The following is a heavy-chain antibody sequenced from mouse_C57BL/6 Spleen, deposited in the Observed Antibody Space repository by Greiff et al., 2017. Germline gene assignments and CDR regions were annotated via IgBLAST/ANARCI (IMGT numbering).Heavy chain of an antibody. CDR2: IWTGGGT. V-gene: IGHV2-9-1*01. Sequence: VKLMESGPGLVAPSQSLSITCTVSGFSLTSYAISWVRQPPGKGLEWLGVIWTGGGTNYNSALKSRLSISKDNSKSQVFLKMNSMQTDDTARYYCALYYYGSSPFAYWGQGTLVTVSA. CDR1: GFSLTSYA. J-gene: IGHJ3*01. D-gene: IGHD1-1*01. CDR3: ALYYYGSSPFAY.